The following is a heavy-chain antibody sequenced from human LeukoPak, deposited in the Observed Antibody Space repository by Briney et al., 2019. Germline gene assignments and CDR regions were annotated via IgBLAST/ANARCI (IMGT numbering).Heavy chain of an antibody. J-gene: IGHJ6*02. Sequence: PGGSLRLSCAASGFTFSSYSMNWVRQAPGKGLEWVAVISYDGSNKYYADSVKGRFTISRDNSKNTLYLQMNSLRAEDTAVYYCARVVAGHYYYGMDVWGQGTTVTVSS. CDR2: ISYDGSNK. CDR3: ARVVAGHYYYGMDV. V-gene: IGHV3-30*03. D-gene: IGHD6-19*01. CDR1: GFTFSSYS.